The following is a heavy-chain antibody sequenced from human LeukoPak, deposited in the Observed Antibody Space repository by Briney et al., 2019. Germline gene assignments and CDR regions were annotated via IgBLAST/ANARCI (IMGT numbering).Heavy chain of an antibody. CDR1: GFPFSSYA. Sequence: GGSLRLSCAASGFPFSSYAMSWVRQAPGKGLEWVSAITGRGASTYYADSAKGRFTISRDNSKNTLYLQMNSLRAEDTAVYYCAKVPPSPGWWYFDLWGRGTLVTVSS. CDR3: AKVPPSPGWWYFDL. CDR2: ITGRGAST. V-gene: IGHV3-23*01. J-gene: IGHJ2*01.